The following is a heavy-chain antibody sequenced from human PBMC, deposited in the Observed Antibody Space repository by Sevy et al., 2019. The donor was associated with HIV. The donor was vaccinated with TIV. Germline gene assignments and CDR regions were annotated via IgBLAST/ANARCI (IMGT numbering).Heavy chain of an antibody. CDR1: GFSFSDYY. CDR2: ISGSTNAI. J-gene: IGHJ3*02. D-gene: IGHD6-13*01. V-gene: IGHV3-11*01. CDR3: ARVGLAASGGGFGAFDM. Sequence: GGSLRLSCAASGFSFSDYYMTWIRQAPGKGLEWVSYISGSTNAIFYADSVKGRFIISRDNTKKSLYLRMNTLRAEDTAVYYCARVGLAASGGGFGAFDMWDQGTMVTVSS.